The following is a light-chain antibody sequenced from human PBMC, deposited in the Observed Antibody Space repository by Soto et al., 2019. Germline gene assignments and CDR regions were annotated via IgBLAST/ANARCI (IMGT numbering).Light chain of an antibody. CDR3: QQLNSYPIT. CDR1: QGISGY. J-gene: IGKJ5*01. CDR2: SAS. V-gene: IGKV1-9*01. Sequence: DIPLTQSPSFLSASVGDSVTITCRASQGISGYFAWYQQKPGKAPKFLIYSASTLQSGVPSRFSGSGSGTEFTLTISSLQPEDFATYYCQQLNSYPITFGQGTRLEIK.